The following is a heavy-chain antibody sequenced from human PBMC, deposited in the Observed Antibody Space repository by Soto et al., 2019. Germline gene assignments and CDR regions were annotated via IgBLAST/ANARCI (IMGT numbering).Heavy chain of an antibody. D-gene: IGHD4-17*01. CDR2: ISSSSSTI. Sequence: GGSLRLSCAASGFTFSSYSMNWVRQAPGKGLEWVSYISSSSSTIYYADSVKGRFTISRDNAKNSLYLQMNSLRAEDTAVYYCARCFSRYGDYRLLGYWGQGTLVTVSS. CDR3: ARCFSRYGDYRLLGY. J-gene: IGHJ4*02. CDR1: GFTFSSYS. V-gene: IGHV3-48*01.